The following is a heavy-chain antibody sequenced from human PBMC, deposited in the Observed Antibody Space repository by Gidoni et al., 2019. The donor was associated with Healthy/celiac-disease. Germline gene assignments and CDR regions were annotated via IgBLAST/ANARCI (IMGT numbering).Heavy chain of an antibody. D-gene: IGHD1-7*01. J-gene: IGHJ4*02. V-gene: IGHV3-30*18. CDR1: GFTFSSYG. CDR2: ISYDGSNK. Sequence: QVPLVESGGGVVQPGRSLRLSCAASGFTFSSYGMHWVRQAPGKGLEWVAVISYDGSNKYYADSVKGRFTISRDNSKNTLYLQMNSLRAEDTAVYYCAKDVGWNSAFDYWGQGTLVTVSS. CDR3: AKDVGWNSAFDY.